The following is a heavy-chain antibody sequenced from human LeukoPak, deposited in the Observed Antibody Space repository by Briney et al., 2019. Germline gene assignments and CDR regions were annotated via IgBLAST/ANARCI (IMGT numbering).Heavy chain of an antibody. CDR2: ISGSGGST. V-gene: IGHV3-23*01. CDR1: GFTFSTYA. D-gene: IGHD2-2*02. J-gene: IGHJ4*02. CDR3: AKFSRSSTIVVVPVATPSFDY. Sequence: GGSLRLSCAASGFTFSTYAMNWVRQAPGKGLEWVSAISGSGGSTYYADSVKGRFTISRDNSKNTLYLQMNSLRAEDTAVYYCAKFSRSSTIVVVPVATPSFDYWGQGTLVTVSS.